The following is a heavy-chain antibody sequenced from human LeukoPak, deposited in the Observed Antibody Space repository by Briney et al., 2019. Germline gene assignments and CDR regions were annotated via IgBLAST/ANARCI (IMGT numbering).Heavy chain of an antibody. Sequence: PSETLSLTCTVSGGSISSGSYYWSWIRQPAGKGLEWIGRIYTSGSTNYNPSLKSRVTISVDTSKNQFSLKLSSVTAADTAVYYCATLTMVRGVIVDYWGQGTLVTVSS. CDR3: ATLTMVRGVIVDY. J-gene: IGHJ4*02. CDR2: IYTSGST. CDR1: GGSISSGSYY. V-gene: IGHV4-61*02. D-gene: IGHD3-10*01.